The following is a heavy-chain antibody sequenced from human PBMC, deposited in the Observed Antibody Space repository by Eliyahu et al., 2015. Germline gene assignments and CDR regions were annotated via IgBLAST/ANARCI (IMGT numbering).Heavy chain of an antibody. CDR1: GFTFSSYN. V-gene: IGHV3-30*02. J-gene: IGHJ3*02. CDR3: AKTRWLQNLGEAFDI. D-gene: IGHD5-24*01. CDR2: VQNDGSLE. Sequence: SLRLSCAASGFTFSSYNMHWVRQAPGKGLEWVAFVQNDGSLEYYADSVQGRFTISRDNSKNTLYLQMNSLRAEDTAGYYCAKTRWLQNLGEAFDIWGQGTMVTVS.